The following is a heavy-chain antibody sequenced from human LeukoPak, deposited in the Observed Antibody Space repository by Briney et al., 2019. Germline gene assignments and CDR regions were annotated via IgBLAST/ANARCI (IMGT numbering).Heavy chain of an antibody. J-gene: IGHJ3*02. D-gene: IGHD2-2*01. CDR3: ARVDCSSTSCYQVSAFDI. V-gene: IGHV1-3*01. CDR1: GYTFTSYA. Sequence: ASVKVSCKASGYTFTSYAMHWVRQAPGQRLEWMGWINAGNGNTKYSQKFQGRVTITRDTSASTAYMELSSLRSEDTAVYYCARVDCSSTSCYQVSAFDIWGQGTMVTVSS. CDR2: INAGNGNT.